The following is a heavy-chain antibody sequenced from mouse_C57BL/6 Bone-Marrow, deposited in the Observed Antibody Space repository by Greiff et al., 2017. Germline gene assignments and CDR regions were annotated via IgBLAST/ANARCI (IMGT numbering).Heavy chain of an antibody. CDR1: GFTFSDYG. V-gene: IGHV5-15*04. J-gene: IGHJ4*01. CDR3: ARHLGYAMDY. CDR2: ISNLAYSI. D-gene: IGHD4-1*01. Sequence: EVKLVESGGGLVQPGGSLKLSCAASGFTFSDYGMAWVRQAPRKGPEWVAFISNLAYSIYYADTVTGRFTISRENAQNTLYLEMSSLRSEDTAIYYCARHLGYAMDYWGQGTSVTVSS.